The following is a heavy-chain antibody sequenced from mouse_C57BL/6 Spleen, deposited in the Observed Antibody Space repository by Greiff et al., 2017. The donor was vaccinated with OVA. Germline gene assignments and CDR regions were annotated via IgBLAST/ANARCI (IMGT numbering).Heavy chain of an antibody. Sequence: EVQLQQSGPELVKPGDSVKISCKASGYSFTGYFMNWVMQSHGKSLEWIGRINPYNGDTFYNQKFKGKATLTVDKSSRTAHMELRSLTSEDSAVYYCARSLITTLVPFDYWGQGTTLTVSS. CDR2: INPYNGDT. J-gene: IGHJ2*01. V-gene: IGHV1-20*01. CDR1: GYSFTGYF. CDR3: ARSLITTLVPFDY. D-gene: IGHD1-1*01.